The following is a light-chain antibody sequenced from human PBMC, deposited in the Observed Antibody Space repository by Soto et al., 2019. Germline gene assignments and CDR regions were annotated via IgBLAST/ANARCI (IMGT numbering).Light chain of an antibody. V-gene: IGKV3-20*01. CDR1: QSISSSY. J-gene: IGKJ1*01. CDR3: QQYYSSPWT. CDR2: GAS. Sequence: EIVLTQSPGTLSLSPGERATLSCRASQSISSSYLAWYRQKPGQAPRLLIYGASSRATGTPDRFSGSGSGTDFTLTISRLEPEDFAVYYCQQYYSSPWTFGLGTKVEIK.